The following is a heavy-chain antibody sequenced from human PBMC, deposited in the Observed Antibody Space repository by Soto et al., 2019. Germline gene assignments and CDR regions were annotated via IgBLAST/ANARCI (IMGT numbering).Heavy chain of an antibody. V-gene: IGHV1-69*08. D-gene: IGHD3-22*01. Sequence: QVQLVQSGAEVREPGSSVRVSCTVSGGSFSSYTISWVRQAPGQGLEWMGRIIPVVDISNYEQQLWGRITISADRCTSTAHMDLSSLTYEETALYYCATEDRTSALDDWGQGTLVTVSS. CDR1: GGSFSSYT. J-gene: IGHJ4*02. CDR2: IIPVVDIS. CDR3: ATEDRTSALDD.